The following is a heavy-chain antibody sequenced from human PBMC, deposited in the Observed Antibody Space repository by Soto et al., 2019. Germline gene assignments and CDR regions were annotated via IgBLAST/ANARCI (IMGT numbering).Heavy chain of an antibody. CDR2: IIPILGIA. V-gene: IGHV1-69*04. D-gene: IGHD3-22*01. J-gene: IGHJ4*02. CDR3: AIEIPQYYYDSSGSIHRDY. Sequence: ASVKVSCKASGGTFSSYTISWVRQAPGQGLEWMGRIIPILGIANYAQKFQGRVTITADKSTSTAYMELSSLRSEDTAVYYCAIEIPQYYYDSSGSIHRDYWGQGTLVTVSS. CDR1: GGTFSSYT.